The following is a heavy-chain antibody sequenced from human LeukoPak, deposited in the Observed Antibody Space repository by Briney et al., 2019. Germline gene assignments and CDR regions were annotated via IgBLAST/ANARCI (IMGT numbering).Heavy chain of an antibody. CDR2: IYYSGTT. J-gene: IGHJ5*02. CDR3: ASLGFGPTVTTPRWFDP. V-gene: IGHV4-59*12. Sequence: PSETLSLTCTVSGGSISSYYWSWIRQPPGKGLEWIGYIYYSGTTNYNPSLKSRVTISVDTSKNQFSLKLSSVTAADTAVYYCASLGFGPTVTTPRWFDPWGQGTLVTVSS. CDR1: GGSISSYY. D-gene: IGHD4-17*01.